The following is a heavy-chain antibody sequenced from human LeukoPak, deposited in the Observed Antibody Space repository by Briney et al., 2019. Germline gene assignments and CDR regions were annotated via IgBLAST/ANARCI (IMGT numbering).Heavy chain of an antibody. CDR2: IIPIFGTA. CDR3: AKDKVTMVRGVAPKRYTGWYFDL. CDR1: GGTFSSYA. V-gene: IGHV1-69*13. Sequence: GASVKVSCKASGGTFSSYAISWVRQAPGQGLEWMGGIIPIFGTANYAQKFQGRVTITADESTSTAYMELSSLRSEDTAVYYCAKDKVTMVRGVAPKRYTGWYFDLWGRGTLVTVSS. D-gene: IGHD3-10*01. J-gene: IGHJ2*01.